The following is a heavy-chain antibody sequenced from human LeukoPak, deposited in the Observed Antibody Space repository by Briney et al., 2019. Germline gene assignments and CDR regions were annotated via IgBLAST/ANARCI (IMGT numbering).Heavy chain of an antibody. J-gene: IGHJ4*02. V-gene: IGHV3-30*02. Sequence: PGGSLRLSCGASGFTLIAYNMHWVRQAPGKGLEYVAFIQFDGTTEYYTDSVKGRFTMSRDKSKNTLYLQMNSLRGGDTAVYYCARGAAVALELWGQGTLVTVSS. D-gene: IGHD6-19*01. CDR3: ARGAAVALEL. CDR1: GFTLIAYN. CDR2: IQFDGTTE.